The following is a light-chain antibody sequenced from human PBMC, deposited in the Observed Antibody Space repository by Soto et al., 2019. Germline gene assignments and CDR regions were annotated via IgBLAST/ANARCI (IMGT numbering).Light chain of an antibody. CDR1: SSDVGGYKY. CDR3: SSYAGINNLGV. J-gene: IGLJ1*01. CDR2: EVN. Sequence: QSALTQPPFASGSPGQSVTISCAGTSSDVGGYKYVSWYQQHPGKAPKLMIFEVNKRPSGVPDRFSGSKSGNTASLTVSGLQAEDEADYYCSSYAGINNLGVFGTGTKLTV. V-gene: IGLV2-8*01.